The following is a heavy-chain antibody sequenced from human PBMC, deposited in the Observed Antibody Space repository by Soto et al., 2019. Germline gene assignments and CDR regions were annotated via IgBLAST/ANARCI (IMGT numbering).Heavy chain of an antibody. J-gene: IGHJ4*02. V-gene: IGHV3-53*01. CDR2: IYSGGST. CDR3: ARRGGNYALDY. CDR1: GFTVSSNY. Sequence: GGSLRLSCAASGFTVSSNYMSWVRQAPGKGLEWVEVIYSGGSTYYADSVKGRFTISRDNSKNTLYLQMNSLRAEDTAVYYCARRGGNYALDYWGQGTLVTVSS. D-gene: IGHD1-26*01.